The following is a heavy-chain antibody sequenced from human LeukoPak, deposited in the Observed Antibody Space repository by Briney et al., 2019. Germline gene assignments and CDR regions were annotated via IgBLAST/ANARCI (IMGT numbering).Heavy chain of an antibody. CDR2: IGGSGSPK. V-gene: IGHV3-48*03. CDR3: ARETGPIDY. Sequence: PGGSLRLSCAASGFTFSSYEMIWVRQAPGKGLEWASYIGGSGSPKYYADSVKGRFTVSRDNAKNSLYLQMNSLRAEDTAVYICARETGPIDYWGQGTLVTVSS. D-gene: IGHD1-14*01. J-gene: IGHJ4*02. CDR1: GFTFSSYE.